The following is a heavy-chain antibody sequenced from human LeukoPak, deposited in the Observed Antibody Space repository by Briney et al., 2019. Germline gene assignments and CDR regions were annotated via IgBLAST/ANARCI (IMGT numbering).Heavy chain of an antibody. V-gene: IGHV4-59*01. CDR1: GFTFSSYA. Sequence: PGGSLRLSCAASGFTFSSYAMSWIRQPPGKGLEWIGYIYYRGSTNYNPSLKSRVTFPVDTSKNQFSLKLNSVTAADTAVYYCARGGDYGDLRYLDYWGQGTLVTVSS. CDR3: ARGGDYGDLRYLDY. J-gene: IGHJ4*02. CDR2: IYYRGST. D-gene: IGHD4-17*01.